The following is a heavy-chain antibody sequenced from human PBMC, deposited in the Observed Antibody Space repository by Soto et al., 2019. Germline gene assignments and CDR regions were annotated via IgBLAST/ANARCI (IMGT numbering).Heavy chain of an antibody. J-gene: IGHJ4*02. V-gene: IGHV5-51*01. CDR2: IYPGDSDT. Sequence: DPQRFSNRGSGGRFANYWSGWVRQMPGKGLEWMGIIYPGDSDTRYSPSFQGQVTISADKSISTAYLQWSSLKASDTAMYYCARLGYWGQGTLVTVYS. CDR3: ARLGY. CDR1: GGRFANYW.